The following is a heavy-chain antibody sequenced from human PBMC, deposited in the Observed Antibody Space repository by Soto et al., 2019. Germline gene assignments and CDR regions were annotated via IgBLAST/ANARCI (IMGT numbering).Heavy chain of an antibody. V-gene: IGHV2-5*01. CDR3: AHRQPALLAFDY. CDR2: ISGSDDK. CDR1: GFSLTTSGVA. J-gene: IGHJ4*02. Sequence: QITLKESGPTLVKPTQTLTLTCTFSGFSLTTSGVAVGWIRQPPGKALEWLALISGSDDKRYRPSLNSRLTITKDTSKNQVVLTMTNMDPVDTATYDCAHRQPALLAFDYWGQGTLVTVSS. D-gene: IGHD2-21*01.